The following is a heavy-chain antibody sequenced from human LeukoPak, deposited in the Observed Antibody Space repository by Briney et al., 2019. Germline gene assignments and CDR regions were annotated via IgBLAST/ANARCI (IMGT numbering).Heavy chain of an antibody. CDR3: ARGGSSGYYFFPSGNGDAFDI. D-gene: IGHD3-22*01. J-gene: IGHJ3*02. V-gene: IGHV1-69*13. CDR2: IIPIFGTA. Sequence: SVEVSCKASGGTFSSYAISWVRQAPGQGLEWMGGIIPIFGTANYAQKFQGRVTITADESTSTAYMELSSLRSEDTAVYYCARGGSSGYYFFPSGNGDAFDIWGQGTMVTVSS. CDR1: GGTFSSYA.